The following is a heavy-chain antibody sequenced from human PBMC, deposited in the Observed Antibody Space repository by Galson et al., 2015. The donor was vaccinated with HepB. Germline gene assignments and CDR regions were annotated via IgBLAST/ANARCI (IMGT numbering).Heavy chain of an antibody. V-gene: IGHV3-43*01. D-gene: IGHD1-1*01. CDR3: TKGSQSGRGYASDY. CDR1: GFTFDDHT. CDR2: ISWDAVST. J-gene: IGHJ4*02. Sequence: SLRLSCAASGFTFDDHTMQWVRQVPGKGLEWVSLISWDAVSTYYADSVKGRFTISRENNKNSLYLQMNSLRTEDNAFYYCTKGSQSGRGYASDYWGQGTLVIVSS.